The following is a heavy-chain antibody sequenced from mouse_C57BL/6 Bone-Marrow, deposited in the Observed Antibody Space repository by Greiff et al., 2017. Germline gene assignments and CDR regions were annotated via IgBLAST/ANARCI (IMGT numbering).Heavy chain of an antibody. Sequence: EVKLVESGGGLVKPGGSLKLSCAASGFTFSSYAMSWVRQTPEKRLEWVANISDGGSYTYYPDNVKGRFTISRDNAKNNLYLQMSHLKSEDTAMYYCARAYYSNPYAMDYWGQGTSVTVSS. CDR3: ARAYYSNPYAMDY. J-gene: IGHJ4*01. D-gene: IGHD2-5*01. CDR1: GFTFSSYA. V-gene: IGHV5-4*03. CDR2: ISDGGSYT.